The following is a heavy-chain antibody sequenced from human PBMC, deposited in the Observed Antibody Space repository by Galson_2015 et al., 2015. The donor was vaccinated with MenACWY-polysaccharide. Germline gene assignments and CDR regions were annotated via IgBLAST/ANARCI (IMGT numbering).Heavy chain of an antibody. V-gene: IGHV3-23*01. Sequence: SLRLSCAASGFTFNNYAMSWVRQAPGEGLEWVSAIRSSGTNTYYADSVKGRFTISRDNSKNTLYLQMNSLRAEDTAVYYCAKDSTDFWSVAGRFDHWGQGTLVTVSS. J-gene: IGHJ5*02. CDR3: AKDSTDFWSVAGRFDH. CDR1: GFTFNNYA. CDR2: IRSSGTNT. D-gene: IGHD3-3*01.